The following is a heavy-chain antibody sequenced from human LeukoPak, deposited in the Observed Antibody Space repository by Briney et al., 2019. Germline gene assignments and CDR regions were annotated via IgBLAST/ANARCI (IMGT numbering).Heavy chain of an antibody. CDR1: GGSISSYY. CDR2: IYTSGST. J-gene: IGHJ3*02. D-gene: IGHD2-2*01. Sequence: SETLSLTCTVSGGSISSYYWSWIRQPAGKGLEWIGRIYTSGSTNYNPSLKSRVTMSVDTSKNQFSLKLSSVTAADTAVYYCARVDCSSTSCYGDAFDISGQGTMVTVSS. CDR3: ARVDCSSTSCYGDAFDI. V-gene: IGHV4-4*07.